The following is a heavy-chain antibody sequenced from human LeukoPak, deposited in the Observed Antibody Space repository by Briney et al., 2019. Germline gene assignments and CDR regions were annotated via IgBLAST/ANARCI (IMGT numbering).Heavy chain of an antibody. J-gene: IGHJ4*02. CDR1: GFTFSSYW. D-gene: IGHD6-13*01. Sequence: PGGSLRLSCAASGFTFSSYWMRWVRQAPGKGLEWVANIKQDGSEKYYVDSVRGGFTISRDNAKKSLYLQMNSLRAEDTAVYYCARYGTIVAAGTFDYWGRGTLVTVSS. CDR2: IKQDGSEK. CDR3: ARYGTIVAAGTFDY. V-gene: IGHV3-7*04.